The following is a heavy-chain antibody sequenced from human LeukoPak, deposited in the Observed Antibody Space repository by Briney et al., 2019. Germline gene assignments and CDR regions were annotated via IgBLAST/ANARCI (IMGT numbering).Heavy chain of an antibody. CDR3: ARMDSSTWSRPAAFDV. D-gene: IGHD2-2*01. J-gene: IGHJ3*01. V-gene: IGHV3-33*08. CDR1: GFTFSNYG. Sequence: GGSLRLSCAGSGFTFSNYGMRWVRQAPGKAPEWVAVIWYDGTNKYYADPVKGRFTISRDNSKNTLYLQMNSLRAEDTAVYYCARMDSSTWSRPAAFDVWGQGTMVTVSS. CDR2: IWYDGTNK.